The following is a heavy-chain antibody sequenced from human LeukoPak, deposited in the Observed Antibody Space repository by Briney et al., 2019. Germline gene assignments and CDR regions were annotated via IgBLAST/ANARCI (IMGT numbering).Heavy chain of an antibody. J-gene: IGHJ5*02. V-gene: IGHV1-69*05. CDR2: IIPIFGTA. Sequence: SVKVSCKASGGTFSSYAISWVRQAPGQGLEWMGGIIPIFGTANYAQKFQGRVTITTDESTSTAYMELSSQRSEDTAVYYCARDNYAGANWFDPWGQGTLVTVSS. D-gene: IGHD1-7*01. CDR1: GGTFSSYA. CDR3: ARDNYAGANWFDP.